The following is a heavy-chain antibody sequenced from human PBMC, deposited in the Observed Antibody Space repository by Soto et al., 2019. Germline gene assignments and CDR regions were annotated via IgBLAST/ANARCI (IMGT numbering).Heavy chain of an antibody. CDR1: GGSFSGYY. V-gene: IGHV4-34*01. D-gene: IGHD1-26*01. J-gene: IGHJ6*02. CDR3: ARVFGFVGYYYYGMDV. Sequence: SETLSLTCAVYGGSFSGYYWSWIRQPPGKGLEWIGEINHSGSTNYNPSLKSRVTIPVDTSKNQFSLKLSSVTAADTAVYYCARVFGFVGYYYYGMDVWGQVTTVT. CDR2: INHSGST.